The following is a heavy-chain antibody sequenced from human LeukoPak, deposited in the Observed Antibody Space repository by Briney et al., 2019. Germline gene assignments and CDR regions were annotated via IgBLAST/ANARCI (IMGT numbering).Heavy chain of an antibody. CDR3: AKDDSRALDHFDY. D-gene: IGHD3-22*01. CDR1: GFTFNNYA. CDR2: ISASCGHS. Sequence: GGSLRLSCAASGFTFNNYAMSWVRQAPGKGLEWVAGISASCGHSYYPDSVKGRFAISRDSSKNTLYLEMNSLKVEDTAIYYCAKDDSRALDHFDYWGQGTVVTVSS. V-gene: IGHV3-23*01. J-gene: IGHJ4*02.